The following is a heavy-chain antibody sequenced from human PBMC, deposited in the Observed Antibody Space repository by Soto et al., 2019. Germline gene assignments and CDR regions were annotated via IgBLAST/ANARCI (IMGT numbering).Heavy chain of an antibody. V-gene: IGHV1-24*01. D-gene: IGHD6-13*01. CDR3: STSSISSWHFDY. CDR2: FDPEDGET. CDR1: GYTLSELS. J-gene: IGHJ4*02. Sequence: ASVKVSCQVSGYTLSELSLQWVRQAPGKGLEWMGGFDPEDGETIYAQKFQGRVTMTEDTSTDPAYMELSILRSDDTAVYYCSTSSISSWHFDYWCQGXLLTVSS.